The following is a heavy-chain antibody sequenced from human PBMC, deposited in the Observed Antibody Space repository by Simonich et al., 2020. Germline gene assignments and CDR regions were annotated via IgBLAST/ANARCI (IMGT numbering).Heavy chain of an antibody. CDR3: ARWPSIPASYGSGSYFDY. D-gene: IGHD3-10*01. Sequence: QVQLVQSGAEVKKPGASVKVSCKASGYTFTGYYMHWVRQAPGQGLERMRWINPNSGGTNNAQKFQGRVTMTRDTSISTAYMELSRLRSDDTAVYYCARWPSIPASYGSGSYFDYWGQGTLVTVSS. CDR1: GYTFTGYY. CDR2: INPNSGGT. J-gene: IGHJ4*02. V-gene: IGHV1-2*02.